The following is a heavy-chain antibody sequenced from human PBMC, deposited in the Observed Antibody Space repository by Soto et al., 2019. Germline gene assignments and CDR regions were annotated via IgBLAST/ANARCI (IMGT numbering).Heavy chain of an antibody. D-gene: IGHD6-19*01. J-gene: IGHJ4*02. CDR3: ARPFSSGWYGDFDF. CDR2: LSYDASNK. V-gene: IGHV3-30-3*01. CDR1: GFAFSSYA. Sequence: QVQLVESGGGVVQPGRSLRLSCAASGFAFSSYAMHWVRRAPGKGLEWVAVLSYDASNKYYADSVKGRFTISRDNSKKTMYLQMSSLRAEDTAVYYCARPFSSGWYGDFDFWGQGTLVAVSS.